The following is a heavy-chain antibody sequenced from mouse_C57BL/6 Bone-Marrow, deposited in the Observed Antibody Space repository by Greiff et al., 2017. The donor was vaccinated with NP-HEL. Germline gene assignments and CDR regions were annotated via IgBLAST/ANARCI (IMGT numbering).Heavy chain of an antibody. CDR3: ARDGGDDGYHDYDAMDY. CDR1: GFTFSVYG. D-gene: IGHD2-3*01. Sequence: EVKLMESGGGLVKPGGSLTLSCAASGFTFSVYGMHWVRQAPVKGLEWVAYISSGGSTIYYADTVKGRFTISSDNAKNTLFLQMTSLRSEDTDMYYWARDGGDDGYHDYDAMDYWGQGTSVTVSS. J-gene: IGHJ4*01. V-gene: IGHV5-17*01. CDR2: ISSGGSTI.